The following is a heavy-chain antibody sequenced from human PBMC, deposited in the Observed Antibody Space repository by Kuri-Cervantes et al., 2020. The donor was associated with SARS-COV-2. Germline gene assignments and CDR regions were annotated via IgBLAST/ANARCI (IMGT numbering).Heavy chain of an antibody. CDR2: INPNSGGT. Sequence: ASVKVSCKASGYTFSGGYYMYWVRQAPRQGLEWMGWINPNSGGTNYAQKFQGWVTMTRDTSISTAYMELSRLRSDDTAVYYCARGMVRGVIQYYYYGMDVWGQGTTVTVSS. CDR3: ARGMVRGVIQYYYYGMDV. J-gene: IGHJ6*02. CDR1: GYTFSGGYY. D-gene: IGHD3-10*01. V-gene: IGHV1-2*04.